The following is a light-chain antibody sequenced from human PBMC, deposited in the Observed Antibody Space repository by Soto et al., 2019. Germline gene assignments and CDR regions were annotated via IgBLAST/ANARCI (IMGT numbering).Light chain of an antibody. CDR2: AAS. CDR1: QGIRND. J-gene: IGKJ1*01. Sequence: AIQLTQSPSSLSASVGDSVTITCRASQGIRNDLGWYQQKPGKAPKLLIYAASSLQSGVPSRFSGSGSGTDFTLTISSLQPEDFATYYCLQDYNYPWTFGQGTKVDI. V-gene: IGKV1-6*01. CDR3: LQDYNYPWT.